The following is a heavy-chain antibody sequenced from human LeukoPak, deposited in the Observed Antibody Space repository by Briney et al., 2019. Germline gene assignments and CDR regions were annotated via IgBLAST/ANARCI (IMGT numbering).Heavy chain of an antibody. J-gene: IGHJ4*02. D-gene: IGHD6-19*01. CDR1: GGSISSSNYY. V-gene: IGHV4-39*01. CDR2: IYYSRNT. CDR3: ARHCSSGWSLDY. Sequence: SESVSLTCTVSGGSISSSNYYWGWIRQPPGKGLEWIGIIYYSRNTFYNPSLKSRVTISVDTSKNQFSLKVSSVTAADTAVYYCARHCSSGWSLDYWGQGTLVTVSS.